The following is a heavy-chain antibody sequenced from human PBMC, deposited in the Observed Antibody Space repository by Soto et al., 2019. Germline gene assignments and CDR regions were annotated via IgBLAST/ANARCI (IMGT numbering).Heavy chain of an antibody. V-gene: IGHV4-30-2*01. CDR1: GGSISSGGYS. CDR2: IYHSGST. J-gene: IGHJ4*02. CDR3: ARAEGGIFDY. Sequence: SETLSLTCAVSGGSISSGGYSWSWIRQPPGKGLEWIGYIYHSGSTYYNPSLKSRVIISVDGSKNQFSLKLSSVTAVDIAVYYCARAEGGIFDYWGQGTLVTVSS.